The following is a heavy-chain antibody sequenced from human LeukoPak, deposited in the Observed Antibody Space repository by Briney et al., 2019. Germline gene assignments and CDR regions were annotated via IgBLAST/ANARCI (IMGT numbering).Heavy chain of an antibody. V-gene: IGHV1-18*01. CDR3: ARDGAWGELHPGHYYYYGMDV. Sequence: GASVKVSCKASGYTFTSYGISWVRQAPGQGLEWMGWISAYNGNTNYAQKLQGRVTMTTDTPTSTAYMELRSLRSDDTAVYYCARDGAWGELHPGHYYYYGMDVWGQGTTVTVSS. J-gene: IGHJ6*02. CDR1: GYTFTSYG. D-gene: IGHD1-26*01. CDR2: ISAYNGNT.